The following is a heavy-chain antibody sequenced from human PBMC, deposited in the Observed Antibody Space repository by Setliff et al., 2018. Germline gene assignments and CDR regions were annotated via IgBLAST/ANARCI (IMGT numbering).Heavy chain of an antibody. V-gene: IGHV4-59*11. Sequence: SETLSLTCTVSGGSISSHYWSWIRQPPGKGLEWIGYIYYSGSTNYNPSLKSRVTISVDTSKNQFSLKLSSVSAADTAVYYCARAAVDYDFWSGYYGLDYYYMDVWGKGTTVTVSS. J-gene: IGHJ6*03. CDR2: IYYSGST. CDR3: ARAAVDYDFWSGYYGLDYYYMDV. CDR1: GGSISSHY. D-gene: IGHD3-3*01.